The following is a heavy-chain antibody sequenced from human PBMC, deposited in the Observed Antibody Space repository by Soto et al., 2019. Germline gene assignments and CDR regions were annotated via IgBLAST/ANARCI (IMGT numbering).Heavy chain of an antibody. D-gene: IGHD3-22*01. J-gene: IGHJ4*02. CDR1: GYNYDTYW. V-gene: IGHV5-51*01. CDR3: ARSYYASSGYYYDMDF. CDR2: IFPRDSDT. Sequence: GESLKISCKGSGYNYDTYWIAWVRQMPGKSLEWLGIIFPRDSDTRYRPSFQGQVTISADRSTTTAYLQWYSLKASDTAMYYCARSYYASSGYYYDMDFWGQGTLVTVSS.